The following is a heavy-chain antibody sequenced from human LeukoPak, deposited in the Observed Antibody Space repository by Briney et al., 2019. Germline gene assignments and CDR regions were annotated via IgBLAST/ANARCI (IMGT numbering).Heavy chain of an antibody. CDR3: ASDRRLLLGYCSGGSCYSGFDP. J-gene: IGHJ5*02. CDR1: GYTFTGYY. V-gene: IGHV1-2*02. Sequence: ASVKVSCKASGYTFTGYYMHWVRQAPGQGLEWMGWINPNSGGTNYAQKFQGRVTMTRDTSISTAYMELSRLRSDDTAVYYCASDRRLLLGYCSGGSCYSGFDPWGQGTLVTVSS. CDR2: INPNSGGT. D-gene: IGHD2-15*01.